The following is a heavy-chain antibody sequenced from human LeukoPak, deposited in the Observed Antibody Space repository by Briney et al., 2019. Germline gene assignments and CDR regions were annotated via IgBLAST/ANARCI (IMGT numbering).Heavy chain of an antibody. V-gene: IGHV1-46*01. CDR2: INPSGGST. J-gene: IGHJ3*02. CDR3: ARDSIIAARREAYEI. D-gene: IGHD6-6*01. Sequence: ASVTETCKASGYTFTSSYIHWVRQAPGQGLEWMGIINPSGGSTSYEQRFQGRVTMTRATSTNTVYMELSSLRSEDTAVYYCARDSIIAARREAYEIWRQGTMVTVSS. CDR1: GYTFTSSY.